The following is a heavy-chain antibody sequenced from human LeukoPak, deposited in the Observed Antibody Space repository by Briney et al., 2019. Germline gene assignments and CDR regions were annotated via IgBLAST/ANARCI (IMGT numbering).Heavy chain of an antibody. D-gene: IGHD6-13*01. V-gene: IGHV4-59*01. CDR2: IYYSGST. CDR3: AGRYSSSWYSYYYYGMDV. CDR1: GGSISSYY. J-gene: IGHJ6*02. Sequence: SETLSLTCTVSGGSISSYYWSWIRQPPGKGLEWIGYIYYSGSTNYNPSLKSRVTISVDTSKNQFSLKLSSVTAADTAVYYCAGRYSSSWYSYYYYGMDVWGQGTTVTVSS.